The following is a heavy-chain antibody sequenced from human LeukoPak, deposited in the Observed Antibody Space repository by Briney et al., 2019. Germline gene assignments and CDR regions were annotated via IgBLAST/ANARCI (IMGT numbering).Heavy chain of an antibody. D-gene: IGHD5-18*01. CDR2: ISSSSTNI. CDR3: ASGHRYGIAY. Sequence: EGSLRLSCAASGFTLGTYSMNWVRQAPGKGLEWVSYISSSSTNIYYADSVKGRFTISRDNAKNSLYLHMNSLRAEDTAVYYCASGHRYGIAYWGQGTLVTVSS. V-gene: IGHV3-48*01. J-gene: IGHJ4*02. CDR1: GFTLGTYS.